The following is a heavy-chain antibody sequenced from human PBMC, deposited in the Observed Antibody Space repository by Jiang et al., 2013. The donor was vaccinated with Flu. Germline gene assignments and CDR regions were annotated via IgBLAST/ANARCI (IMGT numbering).Heavy chain of an antibody. J-gene: IGHJ4*02. D-gene: IGHD5-18*01. Sequence: VQLLESGGGLIQHGGSLRLSCATSGFTFSSYAMSWVRQAPGKGLKWVSTISGSADSTYYADSVKGRFTISRDSSKNTLYLQMNSLRAEDTAVFYXAKVLGTAMALRGFDYWGQGTLVTVSS. CDR1: GFTFSSYA. CDR3: AKVLGTAMALRGFDY. CDR2: ISGSADST. V-gene: IGHV3-23*01.